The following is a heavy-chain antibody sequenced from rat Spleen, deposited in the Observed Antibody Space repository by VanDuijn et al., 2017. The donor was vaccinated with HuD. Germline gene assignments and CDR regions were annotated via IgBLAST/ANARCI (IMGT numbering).Heavy chain of an antibody. CDR1: GFTFSNYY. CDR3: TRDRTTRFDY. CDR2: ITNSGGST. D-gene: IGHD3-4*01. V-gene: IGHV5S23*01. J-gene: IGHJ2*01. Sequence: EVQLVESGGGLVQPGRSLKLSCAASGFTFSNYYMAWVRQAPTKGLEWVASITNSGGSTYYRDSVKGRFTISRDNAKSTLYLQMDSLRSEDTATYYCTRDRTTRFDYWGQGVMVTVSS.